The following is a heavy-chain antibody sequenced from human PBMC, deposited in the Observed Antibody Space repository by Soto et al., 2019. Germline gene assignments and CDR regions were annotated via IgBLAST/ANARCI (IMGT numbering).Heavy chain of an antibody. Sequence: PGGSLRLSCAASGFTFSSYGMHWVRQAPGKGLEWVAVISYDGSNKYYADSVKGRFTISRDNSKNTLYLQMNSLRAEDTAVYYCAKDHIVVVTAIPYYWGQGTLGAVSS. J-gene: IGHJ4*02. CDR2: ISYDGSNK. V-gene: IGHV3-30*18. CDR3: AKDHIVVVTAIPYY. D-gene: IGHD2-21*02. CDR1: GFTFSSYG.